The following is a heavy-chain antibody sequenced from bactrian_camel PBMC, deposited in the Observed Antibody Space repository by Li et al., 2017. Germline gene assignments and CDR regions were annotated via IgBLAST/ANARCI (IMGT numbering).Heavy chain of an antibody. Sequence: HVQLVESGGASVQSGGSLKLSCKVSGYISGSYCMGWFRQAPGKEREGVAAMYTGFGGGNIYYDDSVKGRFTISQDNSKNTLFLQMNVLRPEDTAMYYCASSGDIYCRITTPRQSFDYWGQGTQVTVS. CDR3: ASSGDIYCRITTPRQSFDY. D-gene: IGHD3*01. J-gene: IGHJ4*01. CDR1: GYISGSYC. V-gene: IGHV3S1*01. CDR2: MYTGFGGGNI.